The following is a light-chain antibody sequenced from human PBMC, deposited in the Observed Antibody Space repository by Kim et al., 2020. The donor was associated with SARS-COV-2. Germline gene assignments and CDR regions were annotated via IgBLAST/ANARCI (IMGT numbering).Light chain of an antibody. Sequence: EIVLTQSPGTLSLSPGERATLSCRASQSVSSSYLAWYQQKPGQAPRLLIYGASSMDTGIPDRFSGSGSGTDFTLTISRLEPEDFAVYYCQQYGSSLYTFGQGTKLEI. V-gene: IGKV3-20*01. J-gene: IGKJ2*01. CDR3: QQYGSSLYT. CDR1: QSVSSSY. CDR2: GAS.